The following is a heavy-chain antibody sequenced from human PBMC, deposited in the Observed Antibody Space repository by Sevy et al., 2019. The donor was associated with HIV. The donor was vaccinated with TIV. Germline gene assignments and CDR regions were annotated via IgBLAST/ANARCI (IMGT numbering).Heavy chain of an antibody. J-gene: IGHJ4*02. CDR2: FSGSGGST. Sequence: GGSLRLSCAASGFTFSSYAMSWVRQAPGKGLEWVSAFSGSGGSTYYADSVKGRFTISRDNSKNTLYLQMNSLRAEDTAVYYCAKGGDWNDGGTFDFDYWGQGTLVTVSS. CDR1: GFTFSSYA. D-gene: IGHD1-1*01. V-gene: IGHV3-23*01. CDR3: AKGGDWNDGGTFDFDY.